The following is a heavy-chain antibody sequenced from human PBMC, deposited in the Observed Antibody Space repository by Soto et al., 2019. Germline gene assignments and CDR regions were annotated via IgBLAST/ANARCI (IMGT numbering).Heavy chain of an antibody. CDR1: GFTFSSYW. V-gene: IGHV3-7*03. D-gene: IGHD3-10*01. J-gene: IGHJ4*02. CDR3: ARDPMVRGGGPHYFDY. Sequence: GGTLRLSCAASGFTFSSYWMSWVRQAPGKGLEWVANIKQDGSEKYYVDSVKGRFTISRDNAKNSLYLQMNGLRAEDTAVYYCARDPMVRGGGPHYFDYWGQGTLVAVAS. CDR2: IKQDGSEK.